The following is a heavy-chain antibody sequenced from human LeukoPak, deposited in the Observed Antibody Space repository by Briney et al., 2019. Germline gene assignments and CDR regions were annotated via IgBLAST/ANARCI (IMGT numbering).Heavy chain of an antibody. CDR1: GFSFNIYA. J-gene: IGHJ5*02. D-gene: IGHD2-2*01. Sequence: GGSLRLSCAASGFSFNIYAMSWVRQAPGKGLEWVSSISSSSSYIYYADSVKGRFTISRDNAKNSLYLQMDSLRAEDTAVYYCARGYCSSTRCFDPWGQGTLVTVSS. CDR2: ISSSSSYI. CDR3: ARGYCSSTRCFDP. V-gene: IGHV3-21*01.